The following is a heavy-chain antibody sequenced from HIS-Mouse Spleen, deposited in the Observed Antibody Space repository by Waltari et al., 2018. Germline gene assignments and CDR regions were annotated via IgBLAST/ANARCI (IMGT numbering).Heavy chain of an antibody. CDR1: GGSISSSSYY. CDR2: IYYSGST. Sequence: QLQLQESGPGLVKPSETLSLTCTVSGGSISSSSYYWGWIRQPPGKGLEWIGGIYYSGSTYSNPSLQGRVTISVDTSKTQFSLKLSSVTAADTAVYYCAREIPYSSSWYDWYFDLWGRGTLVTVSS. J-gene: IGHJ2*01. CDR3: AREIPYSSSWYDWYFDL. V-gene: IGHV4-39*07. D-gene: IGHD6-13*01.